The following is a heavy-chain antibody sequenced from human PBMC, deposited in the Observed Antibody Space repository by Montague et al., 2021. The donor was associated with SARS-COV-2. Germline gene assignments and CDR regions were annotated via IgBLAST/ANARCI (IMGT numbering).Heavy chain of an antibody. CDR2: IWYDGSNK. CDR1: GFTFSSYG. D-gene: IGHD3-3*01. J-gene: IGHJ4*02. CDR3: ARSKGVVINGVCDY. V-gene: IGHV3-33*01. Sequence: SLRLSCAASGFTFSSYGMHWVRQAPGKGLEWVAVIWYDGSNKYYADSVMGRFTISRDKSKNTLSLQMNSLRAEDTAVYYCARSKGVVINGVCDYWGQGTLVTVSS.